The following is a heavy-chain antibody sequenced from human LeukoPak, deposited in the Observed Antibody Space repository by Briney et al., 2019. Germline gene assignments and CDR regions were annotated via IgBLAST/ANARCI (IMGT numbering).Heavy chain of an antibody. Sequence: SETLSLTCTVSGGSISSSSYYWGWIRQPPGKGLEWIGSIYYSGSTYYNPSLKSRVTISVDTSKNQFSRKLSSVTAADTAVYYCARSYSGSSYIDAFDIWGQGTMVTVSS. V-gene: IGHV4-39*01. CDR1: GGSISSSSYY. CDR3: ARSYSGSSYIDAFDI. J-gene: IGHJ3*02. CDR2: IYYSGST. D-gene: IGHD1-26*01.